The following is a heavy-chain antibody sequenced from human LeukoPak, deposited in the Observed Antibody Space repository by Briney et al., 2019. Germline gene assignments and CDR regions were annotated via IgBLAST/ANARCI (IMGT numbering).Heavy chain of an antibody. CDR1: GFTFSSYA. V-gene: IGHV3-23*01. J-gene: IGHJ5*02. Sequence: PGGSLRLSCAASGFTFSSYAMSWVRQAPGKGLEWVSAISDSGGSTYYADSVKGRFTISRDNSKNTLYLRMNGLRAEDTAVYYCAKFTAAAPWGWFDPWGQGTLVTVSS. CDR3: AKFTAAAPWGWFDP. CDR2: ISDSGGST. D-gene: IGHD6-13*01.